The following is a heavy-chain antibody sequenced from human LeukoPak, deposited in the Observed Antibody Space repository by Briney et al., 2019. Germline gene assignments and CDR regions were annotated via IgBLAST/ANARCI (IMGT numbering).Heavy chain of an antibody. J-gene: IGHJ4*02. CDR2: INHSGST. CDR3: ASFGYNLADY. V-gene: IGHV4-34*01. CDR1: GGSFSGYY. D-gene: IGHD5-24*01. Sequence: SETLSLTCAVYGGSFSGYYWSWIRQPPGRGLEWIGEINHSGSTNYNPSLKSRVTISVDKSKNQFSLKLSSVTAADTAVYYCASFGYNLADYWGQGTLVTVSS.